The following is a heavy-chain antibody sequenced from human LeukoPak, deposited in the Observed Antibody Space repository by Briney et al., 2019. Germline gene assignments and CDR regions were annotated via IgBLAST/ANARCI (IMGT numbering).Heavy chain of an antibody. CDR1: GGSISSGGYY. J-gene: IGHJ3*02. CDR3: ARGSRVLAGGAFGI. Sequence: SETLSLTCTVSGGSISSGGYYWSWIRQHPGKGLEWIGYIYYSGSTYYNPSLKSRVTISVDTSKNQFSLKLSSVTAADTAVYYCARGSRVLAGGAFGIWGQGTMVNVSS. D-gene: IGHD3-3*02. CDR2: IYYSGST. V-gene: IGHV4-30-4*08.